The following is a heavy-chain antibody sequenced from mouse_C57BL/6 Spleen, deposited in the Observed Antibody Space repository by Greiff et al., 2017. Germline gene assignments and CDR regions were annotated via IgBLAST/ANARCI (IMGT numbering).Heavy chain of an antibody. D-gene: IGHD3-3*01. J-gene: IGHJ2*01. CDR1: GYTFTSYW. CDR2: IDPFDSYT. CDR3: ARRGDSNYFDD. V-gene: IGHV1-50*01. Sequence: QVHVKQPGAELVKPGASVKLSCKASGYTFTSYWMQWVKQRPGQGLEWIGEIDPFDSYTNYNQKFKGKATLTVDTSSSTAYMQLSSLTSEDSAVYYCARRGDSNYFDDGGQGTTLTVSS.